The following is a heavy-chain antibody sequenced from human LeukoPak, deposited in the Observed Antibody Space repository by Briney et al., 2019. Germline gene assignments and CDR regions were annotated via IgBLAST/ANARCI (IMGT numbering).Heavy chain of an antibody. Sequence: GASVKVSCKASGYTFTSYDINWVRQATGQGLEWMGWMNPNSGNTGYAQKFQGRVTMTRNTSLSTAYMELSSLRSEDTAVYYCARPISGYYYAFDYWGQGTLVTVSS. CDR3: ARPISGYYYAFDY. V-gene: IGHV1-8*01. CDR1: GYTFTSYD. CDR2: MNPNSGNT. D-gene: IGHD3-22*01. J-gene: IGHJ4*02.